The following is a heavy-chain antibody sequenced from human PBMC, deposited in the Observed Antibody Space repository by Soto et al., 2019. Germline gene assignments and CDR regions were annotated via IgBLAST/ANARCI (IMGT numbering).Heavy chain of an antibody. Sequence: PSETLSLTCTVSGGSISSSSYYWGWIRQPPGKGLEWIGSIYYSGSTYYNPSLKSRVTISVDTSKNQFSLKLSSVTAADTAVYYFARRYFYDSSGYYSKSYYFDYWGQGTLVTVSS. CDR1: GGSISSSSYY. V-gene: IGHV4-39*01. J-gene: IGHJ4*02. CDR3: ARRYFYDSSGYYSKSYYFDY. D-gene: IGHD3-22*01. CDR2: IYYSGST.